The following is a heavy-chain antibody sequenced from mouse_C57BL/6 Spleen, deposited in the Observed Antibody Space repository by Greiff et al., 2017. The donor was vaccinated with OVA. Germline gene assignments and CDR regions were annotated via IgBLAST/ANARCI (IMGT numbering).Heavy chain of an antibody. Sequence: EVQLQQSGPELVKPGASVKISCKASGYTFTDYYMNWVKQSHGKSLEWIGDINPNNGGTSYNQKFKGKATLTVDKSSRTAYMELRSLTSEDSAVYYCARDYGSSFYAMDYWGQGTSVTVSS. CDR3: ARDYGSSFYAMDY. J-gene: IGHJ4*01. D-gene: IGHD1-1*01. V-gene: IGHV1-26*01. CDR1: GYTFTDYY. CDR2: INPNNGGT.